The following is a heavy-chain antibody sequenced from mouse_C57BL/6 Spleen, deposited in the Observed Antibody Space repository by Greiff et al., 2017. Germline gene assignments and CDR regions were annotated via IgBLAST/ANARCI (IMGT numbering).Heavy chain of an antibody. D-gene: IGHD2-4*01. CDR1: GYTFTSYW. Sequence: VQLQQPGAELVKPGASVKLSCKASGYTFTSYWMQWVKQRPGQGLEWIGEIDPSDSYTNYNQKFKGKATLTVDTSSSTAYMQLSSLTSEDSAVYYCARGRDYDGSYYYAMDYGGQGTSVTVSS. J-gene: IGHJ4*01. CDR2: IDPSDSYT. V-gene: IGHV1-50*01. CDR3: ARGRDYDGSYYYAMDY.